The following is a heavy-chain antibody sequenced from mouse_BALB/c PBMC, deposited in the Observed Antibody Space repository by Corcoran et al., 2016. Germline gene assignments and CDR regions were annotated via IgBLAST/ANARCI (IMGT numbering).Heavy chain of an antibody. V-gene: IGHV12-3*02. Sequence: QMQLQESGPGLVKPSQSLFLACSITGFPITSDYYWIWIRQSPGKPLEWMGYITHSGETFYNPSLQSPISITRETSKNQFFLQLNSVTTEDTAMYYCAGDYYGYWYFDVLGAGTTVTVSS. J-gene: IGHJ1*01. D-gene: IGHD1-1*01. CDR1: GFPITSDYY. CDR3: AGDYYGYWYFDV. CDR2: ITHSGET.